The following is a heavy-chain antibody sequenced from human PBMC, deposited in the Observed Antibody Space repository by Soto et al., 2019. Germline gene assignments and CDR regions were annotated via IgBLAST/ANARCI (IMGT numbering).Heavy chain of an antibody. D-gene: IGHD2-15*01. V-gene: IGHV1-69*01. J-gene: IGHJ5*02. Sequence: QVQLVQSGAEVKKPVSSVKISCNAFGGSFSDYAISWVRQAPGQGLEWMGGIIPIFGTPNYAQKFQDRVAFTAHEATNTAYMELSRLTSEDAAVYYCARDRAPRGWSYLHLWGQVTQVSVSS. CDR1: GGSFSDYA. CDR3: ARDRAPRGWSYLHL. CDR2: IIPIFGTP.